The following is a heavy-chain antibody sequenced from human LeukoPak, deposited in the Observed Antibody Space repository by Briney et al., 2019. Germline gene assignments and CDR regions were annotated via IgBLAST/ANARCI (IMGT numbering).Heavy chain of an antibody. D-gene: IGHD3-10*01. V-gene: IGHV3-30-3*01. Sequence: GGSLRLSCAASGFTFSSYAMHWVRQAPGKGLGWVAVISYDGSNKYYADSVKGRFTISRDNSKNTLYLQMNSLRAEDTAVYYCARGYYYGSGRTAEYFQHWGQGTLVTVSS. CDR1: GFTFSSYA. CDR3: ARGYYYGSGRTAEYFQH. J-gene: IGHJ1*01. CDR2: ISYDGSNK.